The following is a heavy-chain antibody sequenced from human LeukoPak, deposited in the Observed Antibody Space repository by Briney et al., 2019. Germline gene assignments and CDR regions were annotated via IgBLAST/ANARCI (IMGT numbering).Heavy chain of an antibody. V-gene: IGHV4-39*01. CDR3: ARRPRGVFRSSTSSWNWFDP. D-gene: IGHD2-2*01. Sequence: PSETLSLTCTVSGGSISSSSYYWGWIRQPPGKGLEWIGSIYYSGSTYYNPSLKSRVTISVDTSKNQFSLKLSSVTAADTAVYYCARRPRGVFRSSTSSWNWFDPWGQGTLVTVSS. CDR1: GGSISSSSYY. CDR2: IYYSGST. J-gene: IGHJ5*02.